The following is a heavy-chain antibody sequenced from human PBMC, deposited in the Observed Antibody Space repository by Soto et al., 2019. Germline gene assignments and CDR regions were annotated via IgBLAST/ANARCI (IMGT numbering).Heavy chain of an antibody. J-gene: IGHJ3*02. CDR2: ISSSSSYI. Sequence: GGSLRLSCAASGFTFSSYSMNWVRQAPGKGLEWVSSISSSSSYIYYADSVKGRFTISRDNAKNSLYLQMNSLRAEDAAVYYCARAQTNYSSGSYYNHDAFDIWGQGTMVTVSS. V-gene: IGHV3-21*01. CDR3: ARAQTNYSSGSYYNHDAFDI. CDR1: GFTFSSYS. D-gene: IGHD3-10*01.